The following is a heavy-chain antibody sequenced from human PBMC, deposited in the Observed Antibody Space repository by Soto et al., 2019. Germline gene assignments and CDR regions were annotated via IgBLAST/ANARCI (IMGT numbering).Heavy chain of an antibody. CDR2: ISAYNGNT. V-gene: IGHV1-18*01. Sequence: ASVKVSCKASGYTFTSYGISWVLQAPGQGLEWMGWISAYNGNTNYAQKLQGRVTMTTDTSTSTAYMELRSLRSDDTAVYYCAKDGSSSHHYYYYMDVWGKGTTVTVSS. CDR3: AKDGSSSHHYYYYMDV. J-gene: IGHJ6*03. D-gene: IGHD6-6*01. CDR1: GYTFTSYG.